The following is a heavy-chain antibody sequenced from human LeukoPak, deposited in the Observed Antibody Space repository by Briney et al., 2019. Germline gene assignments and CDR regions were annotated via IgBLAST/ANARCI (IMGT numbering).Heavy chain of an antibody. Sequence: GGSLRLSCAASGFTFSSYGMHWVRQAPGKGLEWVAVIWYDGSNKYYADSVKGRFTISRDNSKNTLYLQMNSLRAEDTAVYYWAGLHYYAMDLWGQGTTVTVSS. CDR2: IWYDGSNK. J-gene: IGHJ6*02. CDR1: GFTFSSYG. CDR3: AGLHYYAMDL. V-gene: IGHV3-33*01.